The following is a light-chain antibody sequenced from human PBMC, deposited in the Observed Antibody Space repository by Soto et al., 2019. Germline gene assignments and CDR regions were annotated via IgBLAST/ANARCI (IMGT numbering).Light chain of an antibody. Sequence: EIVLTQSPATLSLSPGERATLSCRASQSVSTQIAWYQKKPGKAPRILIHDASIRATGIPARFSGSGSGTDFSLTINTGVPDDFVVYYCQQCINCSEFTFGPGTKVDIK. CDR1: QSVSTQ. J-gene: IGKJ3*01. V-gene: IGKV3-11*01. CDR2: DAS. CDR3: QQCINCSEFT.